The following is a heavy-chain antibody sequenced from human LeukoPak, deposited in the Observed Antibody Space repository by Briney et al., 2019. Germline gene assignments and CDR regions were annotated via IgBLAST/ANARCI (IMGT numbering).Heavy chain of an antibody. V-gene: IGHV3-74*01. J-gene: IGHJ4*02. CDR1: GFDVSRYW. D-gene: IGHD3-10*01. CDR2: ISSDGNSI. CDR3: ASASSATYYWALHY. Sequence: PGGSLRPSCAASGFDVSRYWMNWVRQVPGKGLVWVARISSDGNSISYADSAKGRFSISRDNSKNTMYLQMNSLRAEDTAVYYCASASSATYYWALHYWGQGTLVTVSS.